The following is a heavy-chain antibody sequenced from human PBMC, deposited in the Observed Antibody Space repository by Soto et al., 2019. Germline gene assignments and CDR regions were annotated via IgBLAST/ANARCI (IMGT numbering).Heavy chain of an antibody. D-gene: IGHD1-26*01. CDR3: ARTHSGSYYSVFNY. Sequence: SETLSLTCVASNFSISSGYYWGWIRQSPGKGLEWIASIYRSGTTSYNPSLKSRVTISVDPSKNQFSLMLTAVTAADTAVYYCARTHSGSYYSVFNYWGRGSLVTV. J-gene: IGHJ4*02. V-gene: IGHV4-38-2*01. CDR1: NFSISSGYY. CDR2: IYRSGTT.